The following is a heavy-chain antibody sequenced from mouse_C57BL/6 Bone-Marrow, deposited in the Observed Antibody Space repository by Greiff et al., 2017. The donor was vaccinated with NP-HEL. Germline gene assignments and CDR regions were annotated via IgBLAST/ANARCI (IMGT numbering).Heavy chain of an antibody. CDR2: LSNGGGST. CDR3: ARHHYYGSSYVGYFDY. Sequence: VKVVESGGGLVQPGGSLKLSCAASGFTFSDYYMYWVRQTPEKRLEWVAYLSNGGGSTSYPDPVKGRFTISRDNAKNTLYLQMSRLKSEDTAMYYCARHHYYGSSYVGYFDYWGQGTTLTVSS. D-gene: IGHD1-1*01. J-gene: IGHJ2*01. CDR1: GFTFSDYY. V-gene: IGHV5-12*01.